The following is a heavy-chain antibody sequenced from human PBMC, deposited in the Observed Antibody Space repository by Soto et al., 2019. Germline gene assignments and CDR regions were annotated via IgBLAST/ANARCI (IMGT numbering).Heavy chain of an antibody. J-gene: IGHJ4*02. CDR3: ARGPPARRNCSGGSCYSSSVLNEFDY. V-gene: IGHV1-69*13. D-gene: IGHD2-15*01. Sequence: ASVKVSCKASGGTFSSYAISWVRQAPGQGLEWMGGIIPIFGTANYAQKFQGRVTITADESTSTAYMELSSLRSEDTAVYYCARGPPARRNCSGGSCYSSSVLNEFDYWGQGTLVTVSS. CDR2: IIPIFGTA. CDR1: GGTFSSYA.